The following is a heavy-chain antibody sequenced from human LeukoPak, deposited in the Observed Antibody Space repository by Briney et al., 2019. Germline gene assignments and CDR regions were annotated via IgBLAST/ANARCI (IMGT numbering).Heavy chain of an antibody. CDR2: ISYSGST. CDR1: GGSVSSDSYY. D-gene: IGHD6-13*01. Sequence: PSETLSLTCTVSGGSVSSDSYYWSWIRQPPGKGLVWIGYISYSGSTDYNPSLKSRVTISVDTSKNQFSLKLSSVTAADTALYYCARQSSRWYVFDVWGQGTLVTVSS. J-gene: IGHJ4*02. V-gene: IGHV4-61*01. CDR3: ARQSSRWYVFDV.